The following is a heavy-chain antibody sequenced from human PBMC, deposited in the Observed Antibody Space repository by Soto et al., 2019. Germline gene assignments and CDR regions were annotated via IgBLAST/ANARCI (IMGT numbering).Heavy chain of an antibody. CDR3: ARDRNSGGDSGSFPDN. J-gene: IGHJ4*02. Sequence: QVQLVESGGGVVQPGRSLRLSCAASGFSFSTYGMHWVRQAPGKGLEWVAIIWYDGRNKYYADSVKGRFTISRDNSETTLYLEMNSLRVEDTAVYYCARDRNSGGDSGSFPDNWGQGTLVAVSS. D-gene: IGHD3-10*01. CDR1: GFSFSTYG. CDR2: IWYDGRNK. V-gene: IGHV3-33*01.